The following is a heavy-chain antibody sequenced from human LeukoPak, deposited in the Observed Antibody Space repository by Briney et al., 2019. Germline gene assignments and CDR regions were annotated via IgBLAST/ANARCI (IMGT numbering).Heavy chain of an antibody. CDR1: GFTFDGYD. J-gene: IGHJ4*02. CDR2: ISWNGGST. CDR3: ARQRGYTYGYALDY. Sequence: GGSLRLSCAASGFTFDGYDMRWVRQAPGKGLEWVSGISWNGGSTVYADSVKGRFTISRDNAKNSLYLQLNSLRVEDTAFYYCARQRGYTYGYALDYWGQGTLVTVSS. D-gene: IGHD5-18*01. V-gene: IGHV3-20*04.